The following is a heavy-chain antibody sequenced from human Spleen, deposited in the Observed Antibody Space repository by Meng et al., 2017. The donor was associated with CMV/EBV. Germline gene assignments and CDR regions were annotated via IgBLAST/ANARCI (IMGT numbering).Heavy chain of an antibody. J-gene: IGHJ3*02. V-gene: IGHV4-39*07. CDR1: GGSISTTTYY. CDR3: ARAYSTGYYYPAAFDI. CDR2: AFYTGNN. Sequence: SETLSLTCKVSGGSISTTTYYWGWIRQPPGKGLEWIGSAFYTGNNYYNPSLKSRVTISVDSSENHFSLRLSSVTAADTAFYYCARAYSTGYYYPAAFDIWGHGTMVTV. D-gene: IGHD3-22*01.